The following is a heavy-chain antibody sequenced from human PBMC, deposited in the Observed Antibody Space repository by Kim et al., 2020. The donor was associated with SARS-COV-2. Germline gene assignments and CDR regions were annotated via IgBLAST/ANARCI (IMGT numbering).Heavy chain of an antibody. V-gene: IGHV1-18*04. J-gene: IGHJ4*02. Sequence: ASVKVSCKASGYNLRDYGMYWVRQAPGQGLEWMGWISVYNGNTKYAQKVQDRVTLTTDTSTNTAYMDLRSLRSDDTAVYYCVRGGGTVTTIGDDHWGQGTLVTVSS. CDR2: ISVYNGNT. CDR1: GYNLRDYG. CDR3: VRGGGTVTTIGDDH. D-gene: IGHD4-17*01.